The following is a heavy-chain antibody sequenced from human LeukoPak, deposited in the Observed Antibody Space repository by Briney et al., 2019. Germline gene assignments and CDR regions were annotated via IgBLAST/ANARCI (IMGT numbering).Heavy chain of an antibody. D-gene: IGHD6-19*01. J-gene: IGHJ4*02. CDR3: ATVAGARSGRFFDY. CDR1: GYTLTELS. Sequence: GASVKVSCKVSGYTLTELSMHWVRQAPGKGLEWMGGFDPEDGEAIYAQKFQGRVTMTEDTSTVTAYMELSSLRSEDTAVYYCATVAGARSGRFFDYWGQGTLVTVSS. V-gene: IGHV1-24*01. CDR2: FDPEDGEA.